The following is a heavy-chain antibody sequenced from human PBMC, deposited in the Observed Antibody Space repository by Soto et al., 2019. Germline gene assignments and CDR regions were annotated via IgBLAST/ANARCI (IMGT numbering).Heavy chain of an antibody. CDR1: GGSISSSSYY. D-gene: IGHD3-10*01. CDR2: IYYSGST. J-gene: IGHJ5*02. Sequence: SETLSLTCTVSGGSISSSSYYWGWIRQPPGKGLEWIGSIYYSGSTYYNPSLKSRVTISVDTSRNQFSLKRGSVTAADTAVYYCARHYYGSGRGGELSGWFDPWGQGTLVTVSS. V-gene: IGHV4-39*01. CDR3: ARHYYGSGRGGELSGWFDP.